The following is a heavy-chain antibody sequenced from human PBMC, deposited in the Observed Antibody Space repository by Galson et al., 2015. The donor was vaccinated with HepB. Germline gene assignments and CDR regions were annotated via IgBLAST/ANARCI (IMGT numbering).Heavy chain of an antibody. CDR3: ARYLKAGGYNHGTNWFDP. CDR2: ITGSSIFL. V-gene: IGHV3-21*01. Sequence: SLRLSCAASGFTFHHYGMNWVRQAPGKGLEWVSSITGSSIFLQYADSVKGRFTISIDNANNSLFLQMNSLRAEDSAVYYCARYLKAGGYNHGTNWFDPWGQGTLVTVSS. CDR1: GFTFHHYG. J-gene: IGHJ5*02. D-gene: IGHD5-18*01.